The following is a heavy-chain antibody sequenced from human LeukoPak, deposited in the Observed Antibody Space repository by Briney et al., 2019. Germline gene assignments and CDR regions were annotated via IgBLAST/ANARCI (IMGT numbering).Heavy chain of an antibody. Sequence: GSSVKVSCKASGGTFSSYAISWVRQAPGQGLEWMGGIIPIFGTANYAQKFQGRVTITADESTSTAYMELSSLRSEDTAVYYCARGFGYCSGGSCYSDWFDPWGQGTLVTVSS. CDR3: ARGFGYCSGGSCYSDWFDP. V-gene: IGHV1-69*01. CDR1: GGTFSSYA. CDR2: IIPIFGTA. D-gene: IGHD2-15*01. J-gene: IGHJ5*02.